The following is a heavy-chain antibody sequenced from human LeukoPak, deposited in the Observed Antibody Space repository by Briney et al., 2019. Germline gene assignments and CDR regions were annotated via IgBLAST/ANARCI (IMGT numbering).Heavy chain of an antibody. Sequence: SETLSLTCAVYGGSFSGYYWSWIRQPPGKGLEWIGEINHSGSTNYNPSLKSRVTISVDTSKNQFSLKLSSVTAADTAVYYCARGRGRRFDPWGQGTLVTVSS. CDR1: GGSFSGYY. CDR2: INHSGST. D-gene: IGHD3-10*01. CDR3: ARGRGRRFDP. V-gene: IGHV4-34*01. J-gene: IGHJ5*02.